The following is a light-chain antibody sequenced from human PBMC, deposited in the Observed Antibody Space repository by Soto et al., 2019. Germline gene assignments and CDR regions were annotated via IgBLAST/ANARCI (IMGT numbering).Light chain of an antibody. CDR1: PSVSTW. J-gene: IGKJ4*01. CDR3: QQYGSSPQT. Sequence: EIVLTQSPATLSLSPGEGATVSCRASPSVSTWLAWYQQKPGQPPRLPIYGASTRDSGIPDRFSGSGSGTDFTLTISRLEPEDFAEYYCQQYGSSPQTFGGGTKVDI. V-gene: IGKV3-20*01. CDR2: GAS.